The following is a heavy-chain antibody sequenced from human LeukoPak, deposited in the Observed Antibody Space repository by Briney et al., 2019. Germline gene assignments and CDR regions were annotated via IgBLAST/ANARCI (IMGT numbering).Heavy chain of an antibody. J-gene: IGHJ3*02. Sequence: ASVKVSCKASGYTFTGYYMHWVRQAPGQGLEWMGRINPNSGGTNYAQKFPGRVTMTRDTSISTAYLELSRLRSDDTAVYYCARVGYGDLYDAFDIWGQGTMVTVSS. V-gene: IGHV1-2*06. CDR3: ARVGYGDLYDAFDI. CDR1: GYTFTGYY. D-gene: IGHD4-17*01. CDR2: INPNSGGT.